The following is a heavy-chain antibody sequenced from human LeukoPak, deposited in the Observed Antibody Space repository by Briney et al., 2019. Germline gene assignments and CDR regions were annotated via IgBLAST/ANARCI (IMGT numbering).Heavy chain of an antibody. CDR3: ERGMVYDY. V-gene: IGHV4-34*01. CDR1: GGSFSGYY. Sequence: SETLSLTCAVYGGSFSGYYWSWIRQPPGKGLEWIGEINHSGSTNYNPSLKSRVTISVDTSKNQFSLKLSSVTAADTAVYYCERGMVYDYWGQGTLVTVSS. J-gene: IGHJ4*02. D-gene: IGHD3-10*01. CDR2: INHSGST.